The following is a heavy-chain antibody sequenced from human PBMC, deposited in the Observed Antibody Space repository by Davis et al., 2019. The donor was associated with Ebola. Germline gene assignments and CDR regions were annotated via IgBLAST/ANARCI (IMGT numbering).Heavy chain of an antibody. D-gene: IGHD6-19*01. J-gene: IGHJ4*02. CDR3: TTRLVNHFDY. Sequence: GESLKISCAASGFTFSSYTLNWVLQAPGKGLEWVSTISDRSEHTHYADSVKGRFTISRDDSKNTVFLHMNTLRAEDTAIYYCTTRLVNHFDYWGQGTLVTVSS. V-gene: IGHV3-23*01. CDR2: ISDRSEHT. CDR1: GFTFSSYT.